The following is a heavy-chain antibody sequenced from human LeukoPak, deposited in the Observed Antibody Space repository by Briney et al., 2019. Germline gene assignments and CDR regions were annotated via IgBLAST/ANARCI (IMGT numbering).Heavy chain of an antibody. CDR1: GFTFSSYA. Sequence: GGSLRLSCAASGFTFSSYAMSWVRQAPGKGLEWVSTISSGVYSTYYADSVQGRFTISRDNSKNTLYLQMNSLRVEDTAIYYCATYRQVLLPFESWGQGTLVTVSS. J-gene: IGHJ4*02. D-gene: IGHD5-18*01. V-gene: IGHV3-23*01. CDR3: ATYRQVLLPFES. CDR2: ISSGVYST.